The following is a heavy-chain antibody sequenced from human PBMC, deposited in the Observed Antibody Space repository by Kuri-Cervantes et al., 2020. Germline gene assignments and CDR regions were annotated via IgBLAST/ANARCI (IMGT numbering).Heavy chain of an antibody. Sequence: SVKVSCKASGGTFSSYAISWVRQAPGQGLEWMGGIIPIFGTANYAQKFQGRVTITADESTSTAYMELRSLRSDDTAVYYCARDGPDRSGYYLDSWGQGTPVTVSS. CDR1: GGTFSSYA. CDR2: IIPIFGTA. D-gene: IGHD3-22*01. CDR3: ARDGPDRSGYYLDS. J-gene: IGHJ4*02. V-gene: IGHV1-69*13.